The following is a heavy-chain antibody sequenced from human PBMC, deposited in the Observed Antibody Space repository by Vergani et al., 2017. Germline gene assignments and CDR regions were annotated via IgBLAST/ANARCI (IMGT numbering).Heavy chain of an antibody. CDR3: ATIGYRRWGYYFDY. CDR2: IHNRGKT. D-gene: IGHD2-2*02. Sequence: QVRLEESGPGLVKLSETLSLTCSVSGYSIGSGFYWAWIRQSPGEGLQWLTSIHNRGKTYHNPSLKSRVSVSLDTSKNQFSLKLSSVTAADTAVYYCATIGYRRWGYYFDYWGQGILVTVSS. CDR1: GYSIGSGFY. V-gene: IGHV4-38-2*01. J-gene: IGHJ4*02.